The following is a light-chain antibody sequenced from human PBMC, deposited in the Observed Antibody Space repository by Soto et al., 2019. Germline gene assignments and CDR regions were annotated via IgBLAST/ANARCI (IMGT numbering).Light chain of an antibody. CDR3: LLSYGHADVV. CDR1: TGAVTDGHY. J-gene: IGLJ7*01. CDR2: DTN. Sequence: QAVVTQEPSLTVSPGGTVTLTCGSSTGAVTDGHYPSWFQQKPGQAPRTLIYDTNNKHSWTPARFSGFLLVGKAALTLSGAQPEDEADYYCLLSYGHADVVFGGGTQLTVL. V-gene: IGLV7-46*01.